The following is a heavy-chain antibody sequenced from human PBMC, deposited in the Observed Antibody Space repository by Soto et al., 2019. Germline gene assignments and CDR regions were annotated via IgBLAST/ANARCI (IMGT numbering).Heavy chain of an antibody. J-gene: IGHJ5*02. CDR2: IYYSGST. V-gene: IGHV4-39*01. CDR1: GGSISSSSYY. CDR3: ARPLNAFDP. Sequence: PSETLSLTCTVSGGSISSSSYYWGWIRQPPGKGLEWIGSIYYSGSTYYNPSLKSRVTISVDTSKNQFSLKLSSVTAADTAVYYCARPLNAFDPWGQGTLVTVSS.